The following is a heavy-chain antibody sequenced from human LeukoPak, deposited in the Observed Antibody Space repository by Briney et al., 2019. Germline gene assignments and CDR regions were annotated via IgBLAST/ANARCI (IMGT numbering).Heavy chain of an antibody. V-gene: IGHV4-34*01. D-gene: IGHD3-16*02. CDR2: THHSGSS. Sequence: SETLSLTCAVYGGSFSAYYWSWIRQPPGKGLEWIGETHHSGSSSYNPSLKSRVTMSINTSKSQFSLRLTSVTAADTAVYYCARGVYDYVWGSYRSTLIDYWGQGTLVTVSS. CDR1: GGSFSAYY. J-gene: IGHJ4*02. CDR3: ARGVYDYVWGSYRSTLIDY.